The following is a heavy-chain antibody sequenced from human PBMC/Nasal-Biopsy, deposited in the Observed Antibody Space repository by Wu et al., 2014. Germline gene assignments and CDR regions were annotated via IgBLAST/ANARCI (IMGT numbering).Heavy chain of an antibody. V-gene: IGHV2-70*11. CDR2: IDWDDDE. D-gene: IGHD6-13*01. CDR1: GFSVNTAGMS. J-gene: IGHJ5*02. Sequence: ALVKPTQTLTLTCTFSGFSVNTAGMSVSWFRQPPRGRALEWLARIDWDDDEYHTPSLKTRLTISKDTAKNQVVLRMTDMDPVDTGTYYCARAYSASSPCDRWGQGILVTVSS. CDR3: ARAYSASSPCDR.